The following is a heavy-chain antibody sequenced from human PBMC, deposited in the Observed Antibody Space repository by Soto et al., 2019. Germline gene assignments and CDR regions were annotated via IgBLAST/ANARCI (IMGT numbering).Heavy chain of an antibody. CDR3: ARYSSSWYRGPNWFDP. D-gene: IGHD6-13*01. CDR1: GGTFSSYA. V-gene: IGHV1-69*06. Sequence: QVQLVQSGAEVKKPGSSVKVSCKASGGTFSSYAISWVRQAPGQGLEWMGGIIPIFGTANYAQKFQGRVTITADKSTSTAYMELSSLRAEDTAVYYCARYSSSWYRGPNWFDPWGQGTLVTVSS. CDR2: IIPIFGTA. J-gene: IGHJ5*02.